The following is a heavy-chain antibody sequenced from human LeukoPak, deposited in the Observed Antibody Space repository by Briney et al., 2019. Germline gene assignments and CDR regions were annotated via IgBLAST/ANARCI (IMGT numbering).Heavy chain of an antibody. Sequence: SETLSLTCTVSGYSISSGYYWGWIRQPPGKGLEWIGSIYHTGSTYYKSSLKSRVTISVDTSKNQFSLKLSSVTATDTAVYYCARDPFSGLNAFDIWGPGTMVTVSS. D-gene: IGHD2-15*01. J-gene: IGHJ3*02. CDR2: IYHTGST. V-gene: IGHV4-38-2*02. CDR3: ARDPFSGLNAFDI. CDR1: GYSISSGYY.